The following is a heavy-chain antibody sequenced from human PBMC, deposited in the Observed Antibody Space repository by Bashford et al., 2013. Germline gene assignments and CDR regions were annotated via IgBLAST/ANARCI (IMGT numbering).Heavy chain of an antibody. V-gene: IGHV1-2*04. J-gene: IGHJ6*02. D-gene: IGHD4-17*01. CDR2: INPNSGGT. Sequence: WVRQAPGQGLEWMGWINPNSGGTNYAQKFQGWVTMTRDTSISTAYMELSRLRSDDTAVYYCAREKVEDYGDYYYYGMDVWGQGTTVTVSS. CDR3: AREKVEDYGDYYYYGMDV.